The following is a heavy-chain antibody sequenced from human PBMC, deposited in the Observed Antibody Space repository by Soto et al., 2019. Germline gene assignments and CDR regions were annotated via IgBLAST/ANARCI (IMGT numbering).Heavy chain of an antibody. CDR2: INSDGSST. CDR1: GFTFSSYW. Sequence: GGSLRLSCAASGFTFSSYWMHWVRQAPGKGLVWVSRINSDGSSTSYADSVKSRFPISRDNAKNTLYLQMNSLRAEDTAVYYCARDGYCSSTSCYDSYYYMDVWGKGTTVTVSS. V-gene: IGHV3-74*01. CDR3: ARDGYCSSTSCYDSYYYMDV. D-gene: IGHD2-2*01. J-gene: IGHJ6*03.